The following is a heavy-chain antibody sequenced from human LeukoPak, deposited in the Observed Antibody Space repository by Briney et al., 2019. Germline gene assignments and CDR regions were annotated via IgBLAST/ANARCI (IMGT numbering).Heavy chain of an antibody. CDR1: GFTFSSYA. CDR2: ISSTGSAT. D-gene: IGHD6-13*01. J-gene: IGHJ6*02. Sequence: PGGSLRLSCAASGFTFSSYAMSWVRQAPGKGLEWVSAISSTGSATYYADSVKGRFAISRDNSKNTLYLQMNSLRAEDTAVYYCARDAAGSYYYYGMDVWGQGTTVTVSS. V-gene: IGHV3-23*01. CDR3: ARDAAGSYYYYGMDV.